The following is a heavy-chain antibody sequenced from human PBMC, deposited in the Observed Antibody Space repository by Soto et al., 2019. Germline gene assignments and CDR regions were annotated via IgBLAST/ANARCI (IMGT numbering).Heavy chain of an antibody. D-gene: IGHD2-15*01. CDR2: IIPIFGTA. Sequence: QVQLVQSGAEVKKPGSSVKVSCKASGGTFSSYAISWVRQAPGQGLEWMGGIIPIFGTANYAQKFQGRVTITADESTSTAYMELSSLRSEDTAVCYCARAISESGYCSGGSCYSYYYYYGMDVWGQGTTVTVSS. CDR1: GGTFSSYA. V-gene: IGHV1-69*01. CDR3: ARAISESGYCSGGSCYSYYYYYGMDV. J-gene: IGHJ6*02.